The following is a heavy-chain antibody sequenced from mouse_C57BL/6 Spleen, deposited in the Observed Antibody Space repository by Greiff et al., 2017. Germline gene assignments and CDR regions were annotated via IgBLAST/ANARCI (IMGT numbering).Heavy chain of an antibody. D-gene: IGHD2-1*01. V-gene: IGHV5-12*01. CDR1: GFTFSDYY. Sequence: LQQSGGGLVQPGGSLKLSCAASGFTFSDYYMYWVRQTPEKRLEWVAYISNGGGSTYYPDTVKGRFTISRDNAKNTLNLQRSRLKSEDTAMYNCARRTYGNSYYFDYWGQGTTLTVSS. J-gene: IGHJ2*01. CDR3: ARRTYGNSYYFDY. CDR2: ISNGGGST.